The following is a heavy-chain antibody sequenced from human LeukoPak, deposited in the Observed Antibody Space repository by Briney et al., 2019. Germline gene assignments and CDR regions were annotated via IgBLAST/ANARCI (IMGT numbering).Heavy chain of an antibody. D-gene: IGHD3-3*01. Sequence: ASVKVSCKASGYTFTGYYMHWVRQAPGQGLEWMGWINPNSGGTNYAQKFQGRVTMTRDTSISTAYMELSRLRSDDTAVYYCARDSRALDFWSGYYTGDAFDIWGQGTMVTVSS. CDR2: INPNSGGT. CDR3: ARDSRALDFWSGYYTGDAFDI. CDR1: GYTFTGYY. J-gene: IGHJ3*02. V-gene: IGHV1-2*02.